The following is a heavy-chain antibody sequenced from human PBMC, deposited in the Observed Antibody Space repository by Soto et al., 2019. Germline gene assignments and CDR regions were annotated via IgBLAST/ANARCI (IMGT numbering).Heavy chain of an antibody. V-gene: IGHV1-2*02. Sequence: GASVKVSCKASGYAFTSFGISWVRQAPGQGLEWMGWINPNSGGTNYAQKFQGRVTMTRDTSISTAYMELSRLRSDDTAVYYCARANRYCSSTSCYTPGDYGMDVWGQGTTVTVS. CDR3: ARANRYCSSTSCYTPGDYGMDV. CDR1: GYAFTSFG. CDR2: INPNSGGT. D-gene: IGHD2-2*02. J-gene: IGHJ6*02.